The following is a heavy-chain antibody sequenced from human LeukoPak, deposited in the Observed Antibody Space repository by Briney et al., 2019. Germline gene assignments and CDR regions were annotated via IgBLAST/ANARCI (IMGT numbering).Heavy chain of an antibody. CDR1: GFTFSSYG. D-gene: IGHD3-22*01. CDR3: AKDPRYHYDSSGYWVSDACDI. CDR2: ISYDGSNK. V-gene: IGHV3-30*18. J-gene: IGHJ3*02. Sequence: GGSLRLSCAASGFTFSSYGMHWVRQAPGKGLEWVAVISYDGSNKYYADSVKGRFTISRDNSKNTLYLQMNSLRAEDTAVYYCAKDPRYHYDSSGYWVSDACDIWGQGTMVTVSS.